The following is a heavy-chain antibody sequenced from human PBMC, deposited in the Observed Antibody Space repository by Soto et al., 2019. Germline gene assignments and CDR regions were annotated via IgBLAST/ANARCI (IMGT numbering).Heavy chain of an antibody. CDR2: LNTDNGKT. CDR1: GYSITRYG. Sequence: QVQLVQSGAEVKKPGASVKVSCKASGYSITRYGISWVRQAPGQGLEWMGWLNTDNGKTYYAQKFQGRVTMTTDTSTSIAYMELRSLTSDDTALYYCARGITIGVVLNGVDVWGQGTTVTVSS. V-gene: IGHV1-18*01. CDR3: ARGITIGVVLNGVDV. D-gene: IGHD3-16*01. J-gene: IGHJ6*02.